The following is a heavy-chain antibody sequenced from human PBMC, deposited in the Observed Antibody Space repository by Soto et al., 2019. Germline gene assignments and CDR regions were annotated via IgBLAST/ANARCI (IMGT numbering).Heavy chain of an antibody. Sequence: GSLRLSCAASGFTFSSYGMHWVRQAPGKGLEWVAVISYDGSNKYYADSVKGRFTISRDNSKNTLYLQMNSLRAEDTAVYYFLKTFWSGNDAFDIWGQGKMVTVSS. CDR1: GFTFSSYG. CDR2: ISYDGSNK. J-gene: IGHJ3*02. V-gene: IGHV3-30*03. D-gene: IGHD3-3*01. CDR3: LKTFWSGNDAFDI.